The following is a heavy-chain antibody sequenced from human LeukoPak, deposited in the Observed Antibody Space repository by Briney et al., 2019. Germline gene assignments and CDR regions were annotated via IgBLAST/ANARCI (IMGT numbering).Heavy chain of an antibody. CDR3: ARGPFSGYSSSWG. Sequence: GGSLKLSCAASGFTFSSYAMSWVRQAPGKGLEWVSVISGSGGSTYYADSVKGRFTISRDNSKNTLYLQMNSLRAEDTAVYYCARGPFSGYSSSWGWGQGTLVTVSS. J-gene: IGHJ4*02. D-gene: IGHD6-13*01. CDR1: GFTFSSYA. V-gene: IGHV3-23*01. CDR2: ISGSGGST.